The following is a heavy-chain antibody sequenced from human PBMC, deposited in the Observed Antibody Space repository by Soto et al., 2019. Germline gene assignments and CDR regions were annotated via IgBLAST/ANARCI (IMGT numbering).Heavy chain of an antibody. V-gene: IGHV3-23*01. CDR3: AREGLHYDILTGSLDYYGMDV. CDR1: GFTFSSYA. Sequence: QPGGSLRLSCAASGFTFSSYAMSWVRQAPGKGLEWVSAISGSGGSTYYADSVKGRFTISRDNSKNTLYLQMNSLRAEDTAVYYCAREGLHYDILTGSLDYYGMDVWGQGTTVTVSS. CDR2: ISGSGGST. J-gene: IGHJ6*02. D-gene: IGHD3-9*01.